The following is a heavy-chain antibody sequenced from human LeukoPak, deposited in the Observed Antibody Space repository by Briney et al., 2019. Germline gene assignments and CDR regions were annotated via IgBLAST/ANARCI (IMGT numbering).Heavy chain of an antibody. CDR2: IYYSGST. Sequence: SETLSLTCTVSGGSISSYYWSWIRQPPGKGLEWIGYIYYSGSTNYNPSLKSRVTISVDTSKNQFSLKVGSVTAADTAVYYCARFLTTVVTRTGAFDIWGQGTMVTVSS. D-gene: IGHD4-23*01. V-gene: IGHV4-59*01. CDR3: ARFLTTVVTRTGAFDI. J-gene: IGHJ3*02. CDR1: GGSISSYY.